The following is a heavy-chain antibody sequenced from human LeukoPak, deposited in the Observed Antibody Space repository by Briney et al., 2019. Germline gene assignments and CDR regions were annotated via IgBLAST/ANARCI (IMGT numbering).Heavy chain of an antibody. D-gene: IGHD6-19*01. CDR3: AKDRSSGWYYFDY. Sequence: GGSLRLSCAASGFTFSSYGMHWVRQAPGKGLEWVAFIRYDGSNKYYADSVKGRFTISRDNSKNTLYLQMNSLRAEDTAVYFCAKDRSSGWYYFDYWDQGTLVTVSS. J-gene: IGHJ4*02. CDR1: GFTFSSYG. CDR2: IRYDGSNK. V-gene: IGHV3-30*02.